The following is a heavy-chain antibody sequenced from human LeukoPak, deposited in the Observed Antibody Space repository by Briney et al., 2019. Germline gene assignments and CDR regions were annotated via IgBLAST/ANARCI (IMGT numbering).Heavy chain of an antibody. Sequence: SETLSLTCTVSGYSISSGYYWGWIRQPPGKGLEWIGSIYHSGSTYYNPSLKSRVTISVDTSKNQFSLKLSSVTAADTAVYYCARGRDYYDIDWGQGTLVTVSS. CDR2: IYHSGST. D-gene: IGHD3-22*01. J-gene: IGHJ4*02. V-gene: IGHV4-38-2*02. CDR1: GYSISSGYY. CDR3: ARGRDYYDID.